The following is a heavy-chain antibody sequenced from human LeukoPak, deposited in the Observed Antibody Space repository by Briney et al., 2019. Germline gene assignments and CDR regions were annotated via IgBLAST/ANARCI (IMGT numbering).Heavy chain of an antibody. Sequence: PGGSLRLSCAASGFTFSSYWMSWVRQAPGKGLEWVANIKYDGGEKYYVDSVKGRFTISRDNAKNSLFLQMNNLRDEDTAVYYCARDFVHSSGYDYWGQGTLVTVSS. CDR3: ARDFVHSSGYDY. D-gene: IGHD6-25*01. CDR1: GFTFSSYW. V-gene: IGHV3-7*03. CDR2: IKYDGGEK. J-gene: IGHJ4*02.